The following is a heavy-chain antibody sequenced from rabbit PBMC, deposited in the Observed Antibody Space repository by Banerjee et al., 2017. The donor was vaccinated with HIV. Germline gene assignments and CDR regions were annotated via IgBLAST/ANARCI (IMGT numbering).Heavy chain of an antibody. CDR3: ARAGDYDYTYGYAGYPM. J-gene: IGHJ3*01. V-gene: IGHV1S40*01. CDR2: IDAGGSGSP. Sequence: QSLEESGGDLVKPGASLTLTCTASGFSFSSSYWICWVRQAPGKGLEWIACIDAGGSGSPAYANWAKGRFTISKTSSTTATLQMTSLTAADTATYFCARAGDYDYTYGYAGYPMWGQGTLVTVS. CDR1: GFSFSSSYW. D-gene: IGHD6-1*01.